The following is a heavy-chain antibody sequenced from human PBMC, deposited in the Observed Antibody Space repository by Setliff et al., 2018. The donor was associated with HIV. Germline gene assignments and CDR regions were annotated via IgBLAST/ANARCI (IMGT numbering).Heavy chain of an antibody. Sequence: GGSLRLSCAASGFTFRSYAMHWVRQAPGKGLEWVANIQQDGDEIYYLDSVKGRFTISRDNAKNSLYLQMNSLRAEDTAVYYCATDPRRLSYWGQGTLVTVSS. J-gene: IGHJ4*02. CDR3: ATDPRRLSY. CDR2: IQQDGDEI. CDR1: GFTFRSYA. V-gene: IGHV3-7*01. D-gene: IGHD2-21*01.